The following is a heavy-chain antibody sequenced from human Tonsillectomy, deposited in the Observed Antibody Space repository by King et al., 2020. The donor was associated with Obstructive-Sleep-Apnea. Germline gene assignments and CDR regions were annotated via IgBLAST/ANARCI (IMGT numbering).Heavy chain of an antibody. CDR1: GGTFSSYA. CDR3: AREARVVVVITDAFDI. CDR2: IIPILGIA. D-gene: IGHD3-22*01. J-gene: IGHJ3*02. V-gene: IGHV1-69*10. Sequence: QLVQSGAEVKKPGSSVKVSCKASGGTFSSYAISWVRQAPGQGLEWMGGIIPILGIANYAQKFQGRVTITADKSTSTAYMELSSLRSEDTAVYCCAREARVVVVITDAFDIWGQGTMVTVSS.